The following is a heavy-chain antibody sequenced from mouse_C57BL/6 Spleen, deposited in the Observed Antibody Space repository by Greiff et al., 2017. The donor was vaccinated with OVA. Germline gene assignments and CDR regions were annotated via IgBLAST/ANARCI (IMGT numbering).Heavy chain of an antibody. Sequence: QVQLQQSGPELVKPGASVKISCKASGYSFTSYYIHWVKQRPGQGLEWIGWIYPGSGNTKYNEKFKGKATLTADTSSSTAYMQLSSLTSEDSAVYDCARVDYYGSSYAMDYWGQGTSVTVSS. D-gene: IGHD1-1*01. CDR3: ARVDYYGSSYAMDY. CDR1: GYSFTSYY. CDR2: IYPGSGNT. V-gene: IGHV1-66*01. J-gene: IGHJ4*01.